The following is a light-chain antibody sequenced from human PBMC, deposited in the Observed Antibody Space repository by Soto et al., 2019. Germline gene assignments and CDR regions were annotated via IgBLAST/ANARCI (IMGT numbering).Light chain of an antibody. CDR3: QTWDTGIQV. CDR1: SRHSRYA. V-gene: IGLV4-69*01. Sequence: QPVLTQSPSASASLGASVKLTCTLSSRHSRYAIAWHQQQPEKGPRYLMKVNYDGSHTKGDGIPDRFSGSSSGAERYLTISSIQSEDEAEYYCQTWDTGIQVFGGGTKVTVL. CDR2: VNYDGSH. J-gene: IGLJ3*02.